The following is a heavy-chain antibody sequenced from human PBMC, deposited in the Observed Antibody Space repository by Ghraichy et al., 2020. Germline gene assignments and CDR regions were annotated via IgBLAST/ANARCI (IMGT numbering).Heavy chain of an antibody. D-gene: IGHD4-17*01. V-gene: IGHV4-59*01. CDR3: ARDSYGDLPDY. J-gene: IGHJ4*02. CDR1: GGSISSYY. Sequence: SETLSLTCTVSGGSISSYYWSWIRQPPGKGLEWIGYIYYSGSTNYNPSLKSRVTISVDTSKNQFSLKLSSVTAADTAVYYCARDSYGDLPDYWGQGTLVTVSS. CDR2: IYYSGST.